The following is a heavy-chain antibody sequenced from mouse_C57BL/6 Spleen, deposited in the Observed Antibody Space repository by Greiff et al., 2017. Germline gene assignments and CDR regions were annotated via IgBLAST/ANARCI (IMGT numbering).Heavy chain of an antibody. J-gene: IGHJ3*01. CDR2: INPNNGGT. CDR1: GYTFTDYN. CDR3: ERYPPIYYYGSSPAWFAY. Sequence: EVQLQQSGPELVKPGASVKMSCKASGYTFTDYNMHWVKQSHGKSLEWIGYINPNNGGTSYNQKFKGKATLTVNKSSSTAYMELRSLTSEDSAVYYCERYPPIYYYGSSPAWFAYWGQGTLVTVSA. V-gene: IGHV1-22*01. D-gene: IGHD1-1*01.